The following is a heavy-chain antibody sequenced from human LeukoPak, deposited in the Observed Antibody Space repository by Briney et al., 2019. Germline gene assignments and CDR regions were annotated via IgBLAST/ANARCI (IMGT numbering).Heavy chain of an antibody. CDR3: ARESESSGWYDY. D-gene: IGHD6-19*01. J-gene: IGHJ4*02. V-gene: IGHV3-43*02. Sequence: GGSLRLSCAASGFTFSTYWMHWVRQAPGKGLEWVSLISGDGGSTFYADSVKGRFTISRDNSKNSLYLQMNSLRSDDTALYYCARESESSGWYDYWGQGTLVTVSS. CDR1: GFTFSTYW. CDR2: ISGDGGST.